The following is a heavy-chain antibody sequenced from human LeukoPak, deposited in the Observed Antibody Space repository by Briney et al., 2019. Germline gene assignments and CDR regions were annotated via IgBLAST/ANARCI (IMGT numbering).Heavy chain of an antibody. J-gene: IGHJ4*02. V-gene: IGHV4-59*01. D-gene: IGHD6-13*01. CDR2: ICYSGST. CDR1: GGSISSYY. Sequence: PSETLSLTCTVSGGSISSYYWSWIRQPPGKGLEWIGYICYSGSTNYNPSLKSRVTISVDTSKNQFSLKLSSVTAADTAVYYCARDSAGYSSSPLLDYWGQGTLVTVSS. CDR3: ARDSAGYSSSPLLDY.